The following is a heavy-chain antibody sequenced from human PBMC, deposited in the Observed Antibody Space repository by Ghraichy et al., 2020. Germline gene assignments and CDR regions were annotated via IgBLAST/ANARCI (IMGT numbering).Heavy chain of an antibody. CDR3: ARGPLSGCYDY. V-gene: IGHV4-30-2*01. D-gene: IGHD6-19*01. CDR1: GGSISSGGYS. J-gene: IGHJ4*02. CDR2: IYHSGST. Sequence: SETLSLTCAVSGGSISSGGYSWSWIRQPPGKGLEWIGYIYHSGSTYYNPSLKSRVTISVDRSKNQFSLKLSSATAADTAVYYCARGPLSGCYDYWGQGTLVTVSS.